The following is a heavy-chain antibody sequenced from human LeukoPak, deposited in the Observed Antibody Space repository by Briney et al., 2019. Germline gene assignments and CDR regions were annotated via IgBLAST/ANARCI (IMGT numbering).Heavy chain of an antibody. V-gene: IGHV1-46*01. J-gene: IGHJ4*02. D-gene: IGHD6-19*01. CDR2: INPSGGST. CDR3: ARIAVAATGGVDY. CDR1: GYTFTSYY. Sequence: ASVKVSCKASGYTFTSYYMYWVRQAPGQGLEWMGVINPSGGSTSYSQKFQGRVTMTRDMSKSKVYMELSSLRSEDTAVYYCARIAVAATGGVDYWGQGTLVTVSS.